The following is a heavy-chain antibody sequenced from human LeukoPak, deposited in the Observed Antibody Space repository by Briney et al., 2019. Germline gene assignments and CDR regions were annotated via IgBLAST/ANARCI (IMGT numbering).Heavy chain of an antibody. D-gene: IGHD4-17*01. Sequence: SETLSLTCTVSGDSISGYFWSWMRQPPGKGLEWIGYISNSGNTNYNPSLKSRVTISIDTSKNQFSLKLSSVTAADTAVYYCARDVVTVTKGFDIWGQGTMVSVSS. J-gene: IGHJ3*02. CDR2: ISNSGNT. CDR1: GDSISGYF. V-gene: IGHV4-59*01. CDR3: ARDVVTVTKGFDI.